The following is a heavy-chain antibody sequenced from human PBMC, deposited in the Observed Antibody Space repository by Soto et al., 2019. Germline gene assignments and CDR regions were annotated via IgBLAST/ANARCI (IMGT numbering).Heavy chain of an antibody. Sequence: EVQLLESGGGLVQPGGSLRLSCAASGFTFSSYAMSWVRQAPGKGLEWVSAISGSGGSTYYADSVKGRFTISRDNSRNTLYLQMNSLRAEDRAVYYCAKVVVKLERSPYSFDYWGQGTLVTVSS. CDR3: AKVVVKLERSPYSFDY. CDR1: GFTFSSYA. J-gene: IGHJ4*02. V-gene: IGHV3-23*01. CDR2: ISGSGGST. D-gene: IGHD1-1*01.